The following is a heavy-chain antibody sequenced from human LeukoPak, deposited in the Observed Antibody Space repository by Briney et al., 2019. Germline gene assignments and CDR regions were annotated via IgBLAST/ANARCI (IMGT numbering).Heavy chain of an antibody. J-gene: IGHJ6*03. CDR2: ITSNGDNT. CDR3: AMKFSRDYYYMDV. V-gene: IGHV3-20*04. Sequence: PGGSLRLSCVGSGFTLDEYGMSWVRHPPGKGPEWVSGITSNGDNTGYADSVKGRFTISRDNAKNSLSLQMNSLRPEDTALYYCAMKFSRDYYYMDVWGKGTTVTVSS. CDR1: GFTLDEYG.